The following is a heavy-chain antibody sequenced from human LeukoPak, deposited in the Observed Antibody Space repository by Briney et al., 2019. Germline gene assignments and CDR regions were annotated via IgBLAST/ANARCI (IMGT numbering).Heavy chain of an antibody. Sequence: SETLSLTCTVSGGSISSYYWSWLRQPPGKGLEWIGYIYYSGSTNYNPSLKSRVTISVDTSKNQFSLKLSSVTAADTAVYYCARGGGCSSTSCYKFRYYYCYMDVWGKGTTVTVSS. CDR3: ARGGGCSSTSCYKFRYYYCYMDV. CDR1: GGSISSYY. J-gene: IGHJ6*03. CDR2: IYYSGST. V-gene: IGHV4-59*12. D-gene: IGHD2-2*02.